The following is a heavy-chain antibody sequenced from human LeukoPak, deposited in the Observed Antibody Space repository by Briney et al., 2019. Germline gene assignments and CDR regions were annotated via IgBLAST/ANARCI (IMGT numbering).Heavy chain of an antibody. Sequence: SETLSLTCTVSSGSISSFYWSWIRQPPGKGLEWIGFIYYTGSTNYNPSLKSRVTISVDTSKNQFSLKLSSVTAADTAVYYCARSGSYYYYGMDVWGQGTTVTVSS. J-gene: IGHJ6*02. CDR2: IYYTGST. V-gene: IGHV4-59*01. CDR3: ARSGSYYYYGMDV. CDR1: SGSISSFY. D-gene: IGHD1-26*01.